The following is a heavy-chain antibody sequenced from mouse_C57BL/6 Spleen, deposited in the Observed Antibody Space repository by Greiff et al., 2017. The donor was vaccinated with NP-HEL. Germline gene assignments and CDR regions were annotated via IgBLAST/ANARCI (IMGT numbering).Heavy chain of an antibody. CDR2: IYPGSGNT. D-gene: IGHD4-1*01. V-gene: IGHV1-66*01. J-gene: IGHJ2*01. CDR1: GYSFTSYY. Sequence: QVQLQQSGPELVKPGASVKISCKASGYSFTSYYIHWVKQRPGQGLEWIGWIYPGSGNTKYNEKFKGKATLTADTSSSTAYMQLSSLTSEDSAVYYCARALLGLPLFDYWGQGTTLTVSS. CDR3: ARALLGLPLFDY.